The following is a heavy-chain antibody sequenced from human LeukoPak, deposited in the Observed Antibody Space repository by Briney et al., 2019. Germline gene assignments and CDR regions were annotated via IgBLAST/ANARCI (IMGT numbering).Heavy chain of an antibody. J-gene: IGHJ4*02. CDR2: NSAYSGYT. V-gene: IGHV1-18*01. Sequence: ASVKVSCKASGYMFTSYGISWVRQAPGQGLEWMGWNSAYSGYTNYAQKFQGRVTITADESTSTAYMELSSLRSEDTAVYYCARDTALDYWGQGTLVTVSS. CDR3: ARDTALDY. CDR1: GYMFTSYG.